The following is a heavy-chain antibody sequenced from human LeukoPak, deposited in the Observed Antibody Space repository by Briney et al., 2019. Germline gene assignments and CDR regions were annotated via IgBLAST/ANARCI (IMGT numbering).Heavy chain of an antibody. CDR2: IIPTFGTA. CDR1: GGTFSSYA. CDR3: ARSLGWEVVIDAFDI. D-gene: IGHD3-22*01. V-gene: IGHV1-69*01. Sequence: ASVKVSCKASGGTFSSYAISWVRQAPGQGLEWMGGIIPTFGTANYAQKFQGRVTITADESTSTAYMELSSLRSEDTAVYYCARSLGWEVVIDAFDIWGQGTMVTVSS. J-gene: IGHJ3*02.